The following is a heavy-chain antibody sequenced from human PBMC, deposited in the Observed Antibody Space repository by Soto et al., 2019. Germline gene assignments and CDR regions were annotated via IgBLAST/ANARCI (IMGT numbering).Heavy chain of an antibody. CDR2: IYWDDDK. J-gene: IGHJ5*02. D-gene: IGHD3-10*01. V-gene: IGHV2-5*02. CDR1: GFSLTTTGVG. CDR3: AHRPSNNYGWGSSYSNWFDP. Sequence: QITLKESGPTLVKPTQTLTLTCTFSGFSLTTTGVGVGWIRQPPGKALEWLALIYWDDDKRYSPSLKSRLTINNDTSKNQVVLTMTNMDPVDTATYYCAHRPSNNYGWGSSYSNWFDPWGLGTLVTVSS.